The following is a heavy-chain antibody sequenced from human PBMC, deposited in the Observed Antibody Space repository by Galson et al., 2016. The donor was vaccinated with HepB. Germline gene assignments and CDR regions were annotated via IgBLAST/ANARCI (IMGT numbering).Heavy chain of an antibody. CDR2: ISWNSAYV. CDR3: AREAVVPGMRGFGWFDS. D-gene: IGHD2-2*01. Sequence: SLRLSCAASGFTFSSYAMHWVRQAPGKGLEWVSGISWNSAYVGYADSVKGRFTISRDNAKKSLYLQMNSLRDEDTAIYYCAREAVVPGMRGFGWFDSWGQGTLVTVAS. V-gene: IGHV3-9*01. CDR1: GFTFSSYA. J-gene: IGHJ5*01.